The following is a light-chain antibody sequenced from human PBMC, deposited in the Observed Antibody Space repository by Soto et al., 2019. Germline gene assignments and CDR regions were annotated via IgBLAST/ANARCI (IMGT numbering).Light chain of an antibody. Sequence: QSVLTQPASVSGSPGQSVTISCAGASRDVTDSDSVSWYQHRPGEAPELKILDFTYRPSGVSDRFSGSLSADTASLTISGLQVEDEGDYYCVSYTNPGTYVFGSGTKLTVL. J-gene: IGLJ1*01. V-gene: IGLV2-14*03. CDR2: DFT. CDR3: VSYTNPGTYV. CDR1: SRDVTDSDS.